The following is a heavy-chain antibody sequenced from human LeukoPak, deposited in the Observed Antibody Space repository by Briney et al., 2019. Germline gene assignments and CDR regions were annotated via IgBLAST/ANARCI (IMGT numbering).Heavy chain of an antibody. J-gene: IGHJ4*02. CDR2: ISYSSSYI. Sequence: PGGSLRLSCAASGFTFSNYNMNWVRQAPGKGLEWVSSISYSSSYIYYADSVKGRFTISRDNAKNSLYLQMNSLRAEDTAVYYCARIAVTYTFDYWGQGTLVTVSS. D-gene: IGHD4-17*01. V-gene: IGHV3-21*01. CDR3: ARIAVTYTFDY. CDR1: GFTFSNYN.